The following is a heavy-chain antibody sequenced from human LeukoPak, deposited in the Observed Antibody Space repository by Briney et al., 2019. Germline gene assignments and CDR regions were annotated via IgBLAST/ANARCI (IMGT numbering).Heavy chain of an antibody. CDR2: ISSSSSTI. J-gene: IGHJ6*03. Sequence: GGSLRLSCAASGFTFSSYGMTWVRQAPGKGLEWVSYISSSSSTIYYADSVKGRFTISRDNAKNSLYLQLNSLRAEDTAVYYCARDSSHTYYYDSSGYSHMDVWGKGTTVTVSS. D-gene: IGHD3-22*01. CDR1: GFTFSSYG. CDR3: ARDSSHTYYYDSSGYSHMDV. V-gene: IGHV3-48*01.